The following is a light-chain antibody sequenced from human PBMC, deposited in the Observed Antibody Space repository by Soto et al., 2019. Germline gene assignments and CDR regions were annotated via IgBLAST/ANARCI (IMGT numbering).Light chain of an antibody. V-gene: IGLV4-69*01. Sequence: QPVLTQSPSASASLGASGKLTCTLSSGHSSYAIAWHQQQPEKGPRYLMKLNSDGSHSKGDGIPDRFSGSSSGTERYLTISSLQSEYEADYYCQTWSTGIRVFGGGTQLTVL. CDR1: SGHSSYA. CDR2: LNSDGSH. CDR3: QTWSTGIRV. J-gene: IGLJ3*02.